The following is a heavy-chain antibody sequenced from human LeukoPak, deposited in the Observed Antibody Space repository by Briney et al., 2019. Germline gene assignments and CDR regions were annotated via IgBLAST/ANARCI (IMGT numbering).Heavy chain of an antibody. CDR1: GFSLSARGVS. J-gene: IGHJ4*02. Sequence: CAHTMVNATQILTLSCTIIGFSLSARGVSVGWIRQTPAQALEWLALNYWNDDKRYSPSLKSRLTITKDTFKNQVVLTITNMDPVDTATYYCAHRNYYDSRGYFSVDYWGQGTLVTVSS. CDR3: AHRNYYDSRGYFSVDY. D-gene: IGHD3-22*01. V-gene: IGHV2-5*01. CDR2: NYWNDDK.